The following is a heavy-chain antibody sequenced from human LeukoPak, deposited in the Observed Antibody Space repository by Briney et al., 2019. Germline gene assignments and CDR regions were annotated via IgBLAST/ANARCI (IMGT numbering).Heavy chain of an antibody. CDR1: GFSFSDYH. CDR2: ISSSGSTI. Sequence: SGGSLRLSCAASGFSFSDYHMSWIRQAPGKGLEWVSYISSSGSTIYNADSVKGRFTISRDNSKNTLYLQMNSLRAEDTAVYYCAKASQRYYYGSGSYYIHFDYWGQGTLVTVSS. D-gene: IGHD3-10*01. J-gene: IGHJ4*02. V-gene: IGHV3-11*01. CDR3: AKASQRYYYGSGSYYIHFDY.